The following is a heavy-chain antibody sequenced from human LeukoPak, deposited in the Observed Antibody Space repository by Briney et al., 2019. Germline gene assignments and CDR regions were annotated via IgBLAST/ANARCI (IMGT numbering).Heavy chain of an antibody. CDR1: GYTFTSYG. CDR3: ARDTLRGNYYEG. J-gene: IGHJ4*02. CDR2: ISAYNGNT. Sequence: GASVTVSCKGSGYTFTSYGISWVRQPPGQGLEWVGWISAYNGNTNYAQKLQGRVTMTTDTSTSTAYMELRSLRSDDTAVYYCARDTLRGNYYEGWGQGTLVTVSS. V-gene: IGHV1-18*01. D-gene: IGHD3-22*01.